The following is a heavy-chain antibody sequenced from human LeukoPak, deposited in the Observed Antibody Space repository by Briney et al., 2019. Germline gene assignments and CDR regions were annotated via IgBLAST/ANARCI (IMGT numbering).Heavy chain of an antibody. J-gene: IGHJ2*01. CDR2: GIEKGNA. V-gene: IGHV4-34*01. CDR3: ARGYYPPRWYFDL. CDR1: GGSFTASF. Sequence: SETLSVTCVLYGGSFTASFWCWTWIRHPPEKGLGWLGEGIEKGNANYNPPLKTGVPIDVDTSEDQVSLKRTSLAATARAISYCARGYYPPRWYFDLGPRGTLLTV. D-gene: IGHD3-10*01.